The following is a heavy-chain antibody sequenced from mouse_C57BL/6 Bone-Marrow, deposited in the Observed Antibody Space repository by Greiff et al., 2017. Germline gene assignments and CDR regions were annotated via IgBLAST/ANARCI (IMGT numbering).Heavy chain of an antibody. D-gene: IGHD1-1*01. CDR2: IYPGDGDT. J-gene: IGHJ3*01. Sequence: QVQLQQSGPELVKPGASVKISCKASGYAFSSSWMNWVKQRPGKGLEWIGRIYPGDGDTNYNGKFKGKATLTADKYSSTAYMQLSSLTSEDSAVYFCAVYYYGFPSFAYWGQGTLVTVSA. V-gene: IGHV1-82*01. CDR1: GYAFSSSW. CDR3: AVYYYGFPSFAY.